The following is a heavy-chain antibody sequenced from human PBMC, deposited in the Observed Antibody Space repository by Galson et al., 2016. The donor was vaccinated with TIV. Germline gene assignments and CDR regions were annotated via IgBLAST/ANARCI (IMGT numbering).Heavy chain of an antibody. D-gene: IGHD3-9*01. CDR2: ISFDGSEQ. J-gene: IGHJ3*01. Sequence: SLRLSCATSGFTFGSYGMHWVRQAPGQGLQWVAYISFDGSEQYYRDSVRGRFTISRDRDTLFLQMNSLRAEDTAVYYCAKDFSTYALRYFQWLLGDPIDLWGQGTMVTVSS. CDR3: AKDFSTYALRYFQWLLGDPIDL. V-gene: IGHV3-30*02. CDR1: GFTFGSYG.